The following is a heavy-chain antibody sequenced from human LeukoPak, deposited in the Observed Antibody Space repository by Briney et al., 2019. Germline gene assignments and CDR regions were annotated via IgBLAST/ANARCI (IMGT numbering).Heavy chain of an antibody. Sequence: GESLKISCKGSGYSFTSYWIGWVRQMPGKGLEWMGIIYPGDSDTRYSPSFQGQVTISADKSISTAYLQWSSLKASDTAMYYCAGLQRGYSHFSNRTYYYYMDVWGKGTTVTISS. CDR2: IYPGDSDT. V-gene: IGHV5-51*01. CDR3: AGLQRGYSHFSNRTYYYYMDV. J-gene: IGHJ6*03. CDR1: GYSFTSYW. D-gene: IGHD5-18*01.